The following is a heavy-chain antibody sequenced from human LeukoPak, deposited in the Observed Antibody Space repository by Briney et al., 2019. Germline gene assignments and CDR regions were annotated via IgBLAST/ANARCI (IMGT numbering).Heavy chain of an antibody. Sequence: GGSLRLSCAGSGFTFSSYWMTWVRQAPGKGLEWVANIKQDGSEKYYVDSVKGRFTISRDNAKNSLYLQMNSLRAEDTAVFYCAKDKGYSSAWYFNYGMDVWGQGTTVTVSS. V-gene: IGHV3-7*01. CDR3: AKDKGYSSAWYFNYGMDV. D-gene: IGHD6-19*01. J-gene: IGHJ6*02. CDR1: GFTFSSYW. CDR2: IKQDGSEK.